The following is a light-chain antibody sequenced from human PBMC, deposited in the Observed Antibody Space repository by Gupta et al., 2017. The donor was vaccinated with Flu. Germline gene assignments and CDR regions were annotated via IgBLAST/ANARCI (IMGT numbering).Light chain of an antibody. J-gene: IGKJ5*01. CDR1: QSVNTC. CDR2: ATS. V-gene: IGKV1-39*01. Sequence: DIQMTQSTSSLSASVGDRVTITCRASQSVNTCLNWYQQKPGKAPKLLVYATSSLPSGVPSRFSGSGSGTDFTLAINALQPEDFATYYCQQTYSTPQTFGQGTRLEIK. CDR3: QQTYSTPQT.